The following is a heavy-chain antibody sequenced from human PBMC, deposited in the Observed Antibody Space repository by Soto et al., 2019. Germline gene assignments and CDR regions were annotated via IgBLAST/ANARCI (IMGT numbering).Heavy chain of an antibody. V-gene: IGHV3-33*01. CDR2: LWAGGNIR. Sequence: QVQLVESGGNVVQPGRSLRLSCAASGFSFSSHGMHWVRQAPGKGLEWVAHLWAGGNIRYYAYSVKGRFTISSDHSKNTLYLQMDSLGAEDTAVYHCARDAQHLANYGMDVWGQGTTVTVSS. CDR3: ARDAQHLANYGMDV. J-gene: IGHJ6*02. CDR1: GFSFSSHG. D-gene: IGHD3-3*02.